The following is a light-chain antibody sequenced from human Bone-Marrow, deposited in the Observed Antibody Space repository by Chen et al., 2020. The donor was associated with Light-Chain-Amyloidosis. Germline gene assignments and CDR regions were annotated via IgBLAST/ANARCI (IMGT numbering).Light chain of an antibody. CDR1: DLPTKY. J-gene: IGLJ2*01. V-gene: IGLV3-25*02. CDR2: RDT. CDR3: QSADSSGTYEVI. Sequence: SYELTQPPSVSVSPGQTPRITCSGDDLPTKYAYWYQQKPGQAPVLVIHRDTERPSGISERFSGSSSGTTATFTISGVQTEEEADYHCQSADSSGTYEVIFGGGTKLTVL.